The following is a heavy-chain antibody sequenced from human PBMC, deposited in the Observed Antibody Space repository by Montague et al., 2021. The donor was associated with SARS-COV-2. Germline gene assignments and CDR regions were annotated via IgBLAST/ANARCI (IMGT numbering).Heavy chain of an antibody. D-gene: IGHD6-13*01. Sequence: TLSLTCTVSGGSISSGGYYWSWIRQHPGKGLEWIGYIYYSGSTYYNPSLKSRVTISVDTSKNQFSLKLSSVTAADTAVYYCARAPRSIAAAGPASDYWGQGTMVTVSS. J-gene: IGHJ4*02. CDR3: ARAPRSIAAAGPASDY. CDR2: IYYSGST. V-gene: IGHV4-31*03. CDR1: GGSISSGGYY.